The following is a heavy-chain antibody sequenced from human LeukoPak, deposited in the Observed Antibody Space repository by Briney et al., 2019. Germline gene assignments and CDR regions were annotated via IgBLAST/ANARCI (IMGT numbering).Heavy chain of an antibody. CDR1: GYTFTNYY. J-gene: IGHJ5*02. Sequence: ASVKVSCKASGYTFTNYYMHGVRQAPGRGLEWMGIIDPSGGSTTYAQNFQGRVTMTRDTSTSTVYMNLTSLRSEDTAVYYCARSEFSRAIYFDPWGQGTLVTVSS. CDR3: ARSEFSRAIYFDP. CDR2: IDPSGGST. D-gene: IGHD6-6*01. V-gene: IGHV1-46*01.